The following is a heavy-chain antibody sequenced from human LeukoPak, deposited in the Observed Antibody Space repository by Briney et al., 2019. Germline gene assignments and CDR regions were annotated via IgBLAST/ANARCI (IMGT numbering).Heavy chain of an antibody. D-gene: IGHD6-13*01. J-gene: IGHJ4*02. CDR1: GYTFTGYY. V-gene: IGHV1-46*01. CDR3: ARAAAGPFDY. CDR2: INPSGGST. Sequence: ASVKVSCKASGYTFTGYYMHWVRQAPGQGLEWMGIINPSGGSTSYAQKFQGRVTMTRDTSTSTVYMELSILRSEDTAVYYCARAAAGPFDYWGQGTLVTISS.